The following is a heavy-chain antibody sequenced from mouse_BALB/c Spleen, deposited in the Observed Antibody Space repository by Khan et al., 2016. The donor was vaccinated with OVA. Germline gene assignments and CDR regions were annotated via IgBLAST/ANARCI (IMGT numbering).Heavy chain of an antibody. J-gene: IGHJ2*01. D-gene: IGHD2-3*01. Sequence: EVQLQESGPGLVKPSQSLSLTCTVTGYSITSDYAWNWIRQFPGNKLEWMGYISYSGNTKYNPSLKSRISITRDPYKNQFFLQLNSVTTEDTATYYCDKIDGGDFDYWGQGTTVTVSS. CDR1: GYSITSDYA. CDR2: ISYSGNT. V-gene: IGHV3-2*02. CDR3: DKIDGGDFDY.